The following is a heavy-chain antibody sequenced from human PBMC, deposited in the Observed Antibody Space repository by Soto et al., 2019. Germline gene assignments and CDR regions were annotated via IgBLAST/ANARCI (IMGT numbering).Heavy chain of an antibody. V-gene: IGHV4-31*03. J-gene: IGHJ4*02. CDR2: IYYSGST. CDR1: GGSISSGGYY. Sequence: LSLTCTVSGGSISSGGYYWSWIRQHPGKGLEWIGYIYYSGSTYYNPSLKSRVTISVDTSKNQFSLKLSSVTAADTAVYYCASGGDSSGYYFWGYFDYWGQGTLVTVSS. D-gene: IGHD3-22*01. CDR3: ASGGDSSGYYFWGYFDY.